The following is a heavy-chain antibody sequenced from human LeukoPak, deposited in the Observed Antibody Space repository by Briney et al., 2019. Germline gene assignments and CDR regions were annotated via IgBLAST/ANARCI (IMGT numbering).Heavy chain of an antibody. CDR3: ARDRSYYSDTGTDY. CDR1: GFTFSSYG. CDR2: IHTIGNT. D-gene: IGHD3-22*01. J-gene: IGHJ4*02. V-gene: IGHV4-4*07. Sequence: TGGTLRLSCAASGFTFSSYGMSWIRQPAGKGLEWIGRIHTIGNTNYSPSLWRRVTISVDTSKNQFSLRLHSVTAADTAVYYCARDRSYYSDTGTDYWGQGALVTVSS.